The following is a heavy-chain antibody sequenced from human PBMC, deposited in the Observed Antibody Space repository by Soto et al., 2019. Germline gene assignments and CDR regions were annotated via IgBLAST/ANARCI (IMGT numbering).Heavy chain of an antibody. CDR1: GFTVSSNY. V-gene: IGHV3-53*02. CDR2: IYSGGST. CDR3: ARDPPATRHGMDV. Sequence: EVQLVETGGGLIQPGGSLRLSCAASGFTVSSNYMSWVRQAPGKGLEWVSVIYSGGSTYYADSVRGRFTISRDNSNNTLDLQMTSLRAEDTAVYYCARDPPATRHGMDVWGQGTTVTVSS. J-gene: IGHJ6*02.